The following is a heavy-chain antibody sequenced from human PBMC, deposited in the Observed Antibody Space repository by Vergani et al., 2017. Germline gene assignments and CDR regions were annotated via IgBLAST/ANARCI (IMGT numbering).Heavy chain of an antibody. V-gene: IGHV1-69*02. D-gene: IGHD3-9*01. CDR2: IIPMFDIT. CDR3: ARGDYGILTGYRY. J-gene: IGHJ4*02. CDR1: EGTFTTYN. Sequence: QVHLVQSGGEVKKPGSSVRVSCKASEGTFTTYNFNWVRQAPGQGLEWMGRIIPMFDITNYAQKFQGRVTMTRDTSTSTVYMELSSLRSEDTAIYYCARGDYGILTGYRYWGQGTLVTVSA.